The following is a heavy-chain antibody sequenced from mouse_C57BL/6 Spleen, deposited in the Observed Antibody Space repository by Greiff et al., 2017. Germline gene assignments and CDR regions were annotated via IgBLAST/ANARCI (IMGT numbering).Heavy chain of an antibody. CDR2: IWSGGST. V-gene: IGHV2-2*01. Sequence: VQLQQSGPGLVQPSQSLSITCTVSGFSLTSYGVHWVRQSPGKGLEWLGVIWSGGSTDYNAAFISRLSISKDNSKSQVFFKMNSLQADDTAIYYCARSPLYYGYDNWYFDVWGTGTTVTVSS. CDR3: ARSPLYYGYDNWYFDV. D-gene: IGHD2-2*01. CDR1: GFSLTSYG. J-gene: IGHJ1*03.